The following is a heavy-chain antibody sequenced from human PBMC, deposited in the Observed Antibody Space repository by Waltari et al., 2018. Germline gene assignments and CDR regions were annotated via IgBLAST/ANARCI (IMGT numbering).Heavy chain of an antibody. CDR2: VEPEDGEK. V-gene: IGHV1-69-2*01. D-gene: IGHD3-10*01. Sequence: EVQLLQSGTELKKPGSTVKISCQVSGYRFTDYYIHWVQQAPGKGPQWMGLVEPEDGEKIYAERFQGRVTTTADTSTETAFMELSSLTSDDTAVYYCVTALGDRSSASRPFDVWGLGTLITVSS. CDR3: VTALGDRSSASRPFDV. J-gene: IGHJ3*01. CDR1: GYRFTDYY.